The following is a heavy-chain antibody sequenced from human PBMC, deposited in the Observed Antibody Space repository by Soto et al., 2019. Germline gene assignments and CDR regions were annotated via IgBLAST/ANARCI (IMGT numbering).Heavy chain of an antibody. CDR3: AREILSGSYYFDY. J-gene: IGHJ4*02. CDR1: GFTFSSYA. V-gene: IGHV3-30-3*01. D-gene: IGHD1-26*01. Sequence: PGGSLRLSCAASGFTFSSYAMHWVRQAPGKGLEWVAVISYDGSNKYYADSVKGRFTISRDNSKNTLYLQMNSLRAEDTAVYYCAREILSGSYYFDYWGQGTLVTVSS. CDR2: ISYDGSNK.